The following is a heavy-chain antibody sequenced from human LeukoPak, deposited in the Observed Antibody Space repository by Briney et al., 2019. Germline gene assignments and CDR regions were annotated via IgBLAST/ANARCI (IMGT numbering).Heavy chain of an antibody. CDR1: GASFSSGSSY. D-gene: IGHD5-18*01. Sequence: SETLSLTCTVSGASFSSGSSYWSWIRQPPGKGLEWIGYVYYTGNTNYNPSLKSRVTISVDTSKNQFSLKLSSVTAADTAVYYCARAPGYSYGLYYFDYWGQGTLVTVSS. CDR2: VYYTGNT. J-gene: IGHJ4*02. CDR3: ARAPGYSYGLYYFDY. V-gene: IGHV4-61*01.